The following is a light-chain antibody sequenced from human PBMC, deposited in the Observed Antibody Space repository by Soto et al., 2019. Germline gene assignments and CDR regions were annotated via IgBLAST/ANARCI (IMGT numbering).Light chain of an antibody. CDR2: EVN. V-gene: IGLV2-14*01. CDR3: NSYTASSTLV. CDR1: SSDVGGYTY. Sequence: QSALTQPASVSGSPRQSITISCTGASSDVGGYTYVSWYQQHPGKAPKLMIYEVNNRPSGVSNRFSGSKSGNTASLTISGLQAEDEADDYCNSYTASSTLVCGTGTKVTGL. J-gene: IGLJ1*01.